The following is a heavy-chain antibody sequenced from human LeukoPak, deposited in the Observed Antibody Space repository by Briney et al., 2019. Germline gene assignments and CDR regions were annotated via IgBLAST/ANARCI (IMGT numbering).Heavy chain of an antibody. CDR2: IYHSGST. CDR1: GGSISSGGYS. Sequence: SETLSLTCAVSGGSISSGGYSWSWIRQPPGKGLEWIGYIYHSGSTYYNPSLKSRVTISVDRSKNQFSLKLSSVTAADTAVYYCARLKGAYGSGKASVLDYWGQGTLVTVSS. J-gene: IGHJ4*02. CDR3: ARLKGAYGSGKASVLDY. V-gene: IGHV4-30-2*01. D-gene: IGHD3-10*01.